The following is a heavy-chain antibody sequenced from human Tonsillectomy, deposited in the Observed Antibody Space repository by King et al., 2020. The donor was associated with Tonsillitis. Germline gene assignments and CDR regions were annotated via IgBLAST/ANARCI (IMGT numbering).Heavy chain of an antibody. CDR1: GFTFSSYA. Sequence: VQLVESGGGLVQPGGSLRLSCAASGFTFSSYAMSWVRQAPGKGLEWVSSITGGGGDTYYPDSVKGRFTISRDNSKNTLYLQMNSLRAEDTAVYYCAKGFYYGTSGYFGGRLFGRWGQGTLVTGSP. CDR3: AKGFYYGTSGYFGGRLFGR. D-gene: IGHD3-22*01. J-gene: IGHJ4*02. V-gene: IGHV3-23*04. CDR2: ITGGGGDT.